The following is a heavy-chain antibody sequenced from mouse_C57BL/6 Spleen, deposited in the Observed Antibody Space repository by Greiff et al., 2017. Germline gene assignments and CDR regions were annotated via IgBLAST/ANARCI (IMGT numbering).Heavy chain of an antibody. CDR2: INPSSGYT. Sequence: QVQLKESGAELARPGASVKMSCKASGYTFTSYTMHWVKQRPGQGLEWIGYINPSSGYTKYNQKFKDKATLTADKSSSTAYMQLSSLTSEDSAVYYCASEDSSGLDYWGKGTTLTVSS. CDR3: ASEDSSGLDY. CDR1: GYTFTSYT. V-gene: IGHV1-4*01. D-gene: IGHD3-2*02. J-gene: IGHJ2*01.